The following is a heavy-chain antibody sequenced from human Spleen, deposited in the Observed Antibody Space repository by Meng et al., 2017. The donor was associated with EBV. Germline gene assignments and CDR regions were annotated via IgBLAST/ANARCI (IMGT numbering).Heavy chain of an antibody. CDR3: ASESGRGYTPDY. Sequence: QVQLVQSAAEVKKPGSSVKVSCKTSGGPFRNYAISWVRQAPGQGLEWLGGFLPTLGAPNYAQKLHGRVSITADESTSTHYMDLSSLRSEDTAVYYCASESGRGYTPDYWGQGTLVTVSS. CDR1: GGPFRNYA. J-gene: IGHJ4*02. D-gene: IGHD3-10*01. CDR2: FLPTLGAP. V-gene: IGHV1-69*01.